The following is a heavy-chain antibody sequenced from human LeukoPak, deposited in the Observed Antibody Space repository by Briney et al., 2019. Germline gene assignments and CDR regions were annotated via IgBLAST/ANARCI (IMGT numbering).Heavy chain of an antibody. CDR1: GFTFSNYG. CDR3: ARMDSSTWSRPAAFDV. CDR2: IWYDGANK. Sequence: GGSLRLSCAGSGFTFSNYGMHWVRQAPGKAPEWVAVIWYDGANKYYADPVKGRFTISRDNSKNTLYLQMNSLRAEDTAVYYCARMDSSTWSRPAAFDVWCQGTMVTVSS. D-gene: IGHD2-2*01. J-gene: IGHJ3*01. V-gene: IGHV3-33*08.